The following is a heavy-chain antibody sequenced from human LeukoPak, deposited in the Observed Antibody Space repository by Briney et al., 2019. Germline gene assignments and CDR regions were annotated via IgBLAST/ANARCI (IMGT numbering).Heavy chain of an antibody. CDR3: VRDFNWALDY. CDR1: GDSVSSKSVS. CDR2: TRLRSTWNT. Sequence: SQTLSLTCAISGDSVSSKSVSWTWIRQSPSRGLEYLGRTRLRSTWNTFYSLSVQGRITINADTSRNQVSPRLNSVTPEDTALYYCVRDFNWALDYWGQGTLVTVSS. D-gene: IGHD7-27*01. J-gene: IGHJ4*02. V-gene: IGHV6-1*01.